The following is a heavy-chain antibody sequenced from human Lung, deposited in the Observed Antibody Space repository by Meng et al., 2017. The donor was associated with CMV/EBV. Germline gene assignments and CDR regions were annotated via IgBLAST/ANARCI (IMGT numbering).Heavy chain of an antibody. J-gene: IGHJ4*02. Sequence: VASISSVIYSCRCFLLPPGKGLEWFGYFRYSRDTYSIPSLQSRLTVTFDTSKNQFSLRLTSVTAADTAVYYCVRGLYYLTGDGYYHDFWGPGTLVPSPQ. CDR1: VASISSVIYS. D-gene: IGHD2-21*01. V-gene: IGHV4-30-4*01. CDR3: VRGLYYLTGDGYYHDF. CDR2: FRYSRDT.